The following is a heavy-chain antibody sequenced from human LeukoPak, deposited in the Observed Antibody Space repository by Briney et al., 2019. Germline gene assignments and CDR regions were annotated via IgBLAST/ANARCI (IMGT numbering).Heavy chain of an antibody. D-gene: IGHD6-13*01. CDR3: ATDSRGYSSSWYYYYGMDV. V-gene: IGHV1-24*01. CDR2: FDPEDGET. J-gene: IGHJ6*02. CDR1: GYTLTELS. Sequence: GASVKVSCKVSGYTLTELSMHWVRQAPGKGLEWMGGFDPEDGETIYAQKFQGRVTMTEDTSTDTAYMELSSLRSEDTAVYYCATDSRGYSSSWYYYYGMDVWGQGTTVTVSS.